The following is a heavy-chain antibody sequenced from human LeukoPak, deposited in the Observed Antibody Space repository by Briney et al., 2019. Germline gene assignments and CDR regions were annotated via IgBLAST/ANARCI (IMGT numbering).Heavy chain of an antibody. CDR1: GFSFSAYA. CDR2: ISGNSDRT. D-gene: IGHD3-3*01. Sequence: GGSLRLSCAASGFSFSAYAMSWVRQAPGRGLEWVSSISGNSDRTYYANSVKGRFTISRENFRNTVHLEMRGLGAADTALYFCAKGGQDFDFWRFDYWGQGNLVIVSS. CDR3: AKGGQDFDFWRFDY. V-gene: IGHV3-23*01. J-gene: IGHJ4*02.